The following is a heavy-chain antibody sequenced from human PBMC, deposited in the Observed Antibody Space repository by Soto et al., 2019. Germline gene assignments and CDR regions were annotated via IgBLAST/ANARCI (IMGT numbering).Heavy chain of an antibody. CDR3: PRGAGYSPPQY. J-gene: IGHJ4*02. V-gene: IGHV4-59*02. CDR1: GGSVRVCY. Sequence: SETLSIECPISGGSVRVCYWSWIRQSTGPGLDWIGYIYASGSPYYNPSPRSRITISADTSKNQISPKLTSPTAADTAVYYCPRGAGYSPPQYWGRGSLVIVSS. CDR2: IYASGSP. D-gene: IGHD1-26*01.